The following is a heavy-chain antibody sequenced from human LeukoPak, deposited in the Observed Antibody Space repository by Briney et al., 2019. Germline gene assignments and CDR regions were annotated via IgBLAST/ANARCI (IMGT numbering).Heavy chain of an antibody. CDR3: ARDPTDSSHYYYLGMDV. CDR2: INPRGGST. J-gene: IGHJ6*02. D-gene: IGHD3-22*01. CDR1: GYIFTSYY. Sequence: WASVKVSCKASGYIFTSYYMHWVRQAPGQGLEWMGIINPRGGSTSYAQKFQGRVTITRDTSTTTVYMELSSLRSEDTAVYYCARDPTDSSHYYYLGMDVWGQGTTVTVFS. V-gene: IGHV1-46*01.